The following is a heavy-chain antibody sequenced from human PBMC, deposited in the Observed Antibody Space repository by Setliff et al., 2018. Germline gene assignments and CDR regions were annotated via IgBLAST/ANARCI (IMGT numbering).Heavy chain of an antibody. Sequence: PSETLSLTCTVSGGSISEPNYYWSWIRQPVGKGLEWIGHIYTRGSTNYNPSLRTRVSISVDTSKNQFSLRLSSVTAADTAVYYCARHSNSWPVDYWGQGTLVTVSS. CDR2: IYTRGST. J-gene: IGHJ4*02. CDR1: GGSISEPNYY. V-gene: IGHV4-61*09. CDR3: ARHSNSWPVDY. D-gene: IGHD6-13*01.